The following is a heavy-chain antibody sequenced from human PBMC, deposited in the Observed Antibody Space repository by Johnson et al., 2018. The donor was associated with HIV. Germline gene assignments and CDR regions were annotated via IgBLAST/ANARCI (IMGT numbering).Heavy chain of an antibody. CDR2: ISGSGGST. J-gene: IGHJ3*02. V-gene: IGHV3-23*04. Sequence: LVESGGGLVQPGGSLRLSCAASGFTFSSYAMSWVRQAPGKGLEWVSAISGSGGSTYYADSVKGRFTISRDNSKNMLYLQMNGLRAEDTAVYYCAKDPYDSSGYRRDAFDIWGQGTMVTVSS. CDR3: AKDPYDSSGYRRDAFDI. D-gene: IGHD3-22*01. CDR1: GFTFSSYA.